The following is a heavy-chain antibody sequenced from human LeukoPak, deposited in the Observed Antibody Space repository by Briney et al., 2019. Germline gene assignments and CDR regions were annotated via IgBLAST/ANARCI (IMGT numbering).Heavy chain of an antibody. Sequence: AASVKVSCKASGGTFSSYAISWVRQAPGQGLEWMGGSTPIFGTANYAQKFQGRVTITADESTSTAYMELSSLRSEDTAVYYCARRPARGDAFDIWGQGTMVTISS. V-gene: IGHV1-69*01. CDR2: STPIFGTA. CDR1: GGTFSSYA. CDR3: ARRPARGDAFDI. J-gene: IGHJ3*02.